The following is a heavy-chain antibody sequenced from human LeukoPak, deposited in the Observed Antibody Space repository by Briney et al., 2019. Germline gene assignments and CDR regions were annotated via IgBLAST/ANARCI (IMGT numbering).Heavy chain of an antibody. CDR1: GGSFSGYY. J-gene: IGHJ4*02. CDR2: INHSGST. CDR3: ARLGASDIVVVPAAMFDY. Sequence: SETLSLTCAVYGGSFSGYYWSWIRQPPGKGLEWIGEINHSGSTNYNPSLKSRVTISVDTSKNQFSLKLSSVTAADTAVYYCARLGASDIVVVPAAMFDYWGQGTLVTVSS. V-gene: IGHV4-34*01. D-gene: IGHD2-2*01.